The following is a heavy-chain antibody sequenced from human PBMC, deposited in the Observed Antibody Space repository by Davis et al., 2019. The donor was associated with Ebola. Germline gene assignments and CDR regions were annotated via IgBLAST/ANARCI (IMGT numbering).Heavy chain of an antibody. V-gene: IGHV4-59*08. CDR3: ARHEAAVGTFDY. CDR1: GGSFSSYY. J-gene: IGHJ4*02. CDR2: IYYSGST. D-gene: IGHD6-13*01. Sequence: MPGGSLRLSCAVYGGSFSSYYWSWIRQPPGKGLEWIGYIYYSGSTNYNPSLKSRVTISVDTSKNQFSLKLSSVTAADTAVYYCARHEAAVGTFDYWGQGTLVTVSS.